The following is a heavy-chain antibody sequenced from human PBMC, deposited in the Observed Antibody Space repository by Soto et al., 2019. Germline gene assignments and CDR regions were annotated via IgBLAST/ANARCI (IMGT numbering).Heavy chain of an antibody. CDR3: ATPSLSTGGYSSFDS. CDR2: VTYSGANT. D-gene: IGHD1-26*01. J-gene: IGHJ4*02. Sequence: EVQLLESGGDLVQPGGSLRLSCAASGFTFGSYAMSWVRQAPGKGLEWVSLVTYSGANTYYAGSVTGRFTISRDNSRNTLYLQMSSLRVEDTAVYYCATPSLSTGGYSSFDSWGRGTLVTVSS. V-gene: IGHV3-23*01. CDR1: GFTFGSYA.